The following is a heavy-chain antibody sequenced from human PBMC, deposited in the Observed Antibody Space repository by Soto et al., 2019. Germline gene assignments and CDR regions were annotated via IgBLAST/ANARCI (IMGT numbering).Heavy chain of an antibody. Sequence: SETLSLTCAVSGGSISSGGYSWSWIRQPPGKGLEWIGYIYHSGSTYYNPSLKSRVTISVDRSENQFSLKLSSVTAADTAVYYCARALYYYGSGSYYTNWFDPWGQGTLVTVSS. CDR3: ARALYYYGSGSYYTNWFDP. J-gene: IGHJ5*02. CDR2: IYHSGST. D-gene: IGHD3-10*01. V-gene: IGHV4-30-2*01. CDR1: GGSISSGGYS.